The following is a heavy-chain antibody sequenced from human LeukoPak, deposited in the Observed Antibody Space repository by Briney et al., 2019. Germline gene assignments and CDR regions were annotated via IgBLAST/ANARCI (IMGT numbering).Heavy chain of an antibody. CDR3: ARDVLLWFGEFQNWFDP. D-gene: IGHD3-10*01. CDR1: AFTFDDYG. J-gene: IGHJ5*02. Sequence: GGSLRLSCAASAFTFDDYGMNWVRQAPGKGLEWVANIKQDGSEKYYVDSVKGRFTISRDNAKNSLYLQMNSLRAEDTAVYYCARDVLLWFGEFQNWFDPWGQGTLVTVSS. CDR2: IKQDGSEK. V-gene: IGHV3-7*01.